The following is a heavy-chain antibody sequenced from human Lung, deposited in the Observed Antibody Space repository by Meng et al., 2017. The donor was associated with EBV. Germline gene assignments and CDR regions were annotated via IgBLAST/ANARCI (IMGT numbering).Heavy chain of an antibody. CDR2: LIPVLNKA. J-gene: IGHJ4*02. Sequence: VQRLKSGAEVKRPGSSVKVPCKTSGGSFSTYTFSWVRQAPGQGLEWMGGLIPVLNKAKSAPRFQDRVTFTADETTTTAYMELSSLTFEDTAVYFCARGRGNQPLFDFWGQGTLVTVSS. V-gene: IGHV1-69*10. CDR1: GGSFSTYT. D-gene: IGHD2/OR15-2a*01. CDR3: ARGRGNQPLFDF.